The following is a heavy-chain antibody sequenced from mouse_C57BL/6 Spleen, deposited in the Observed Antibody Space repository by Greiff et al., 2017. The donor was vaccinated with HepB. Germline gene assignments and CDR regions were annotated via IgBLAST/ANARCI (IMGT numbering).Heavy chain of an antibody. V-gene: IGHV2-2*01. J-gene: IGHJ4*01. CDR1: GFSLTSYG. CDR3: ARMGGDYDGYAMDY. D-gene: IGHD2-4*01. Sequence: QVQLKESGPGLVQPSQSLSITCTVSGFSLTSYGVHWVRQSPGKGLEWLGVIWSGGSTDYNAAFISRLSISKDNSKSQVFFKMNSLQAYDTAIYYCARMGGDYDGYAMDYWGQGTSVTVSS. CDR2: IWSGGST.